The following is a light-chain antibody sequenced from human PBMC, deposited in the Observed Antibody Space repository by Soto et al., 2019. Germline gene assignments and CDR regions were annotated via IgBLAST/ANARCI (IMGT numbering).Light chain of an antibody. Sequence: QSALTQPPSASGSPGQSVTISCTGTSSDVGNYDSVSWYQQHPGKAPKLMIYEVSKRPSGVPDRFSGSKSGNTASLTVSGLQAEDEADYYCSSYGGSDNLVFGGGTKLTVL. V-gene: IGLV2-8*01. J-gene: IGLJ2*01. CDR2: EVS. CDR1: SSDVGNYDS. CDR3: SSYGGSDNLV.